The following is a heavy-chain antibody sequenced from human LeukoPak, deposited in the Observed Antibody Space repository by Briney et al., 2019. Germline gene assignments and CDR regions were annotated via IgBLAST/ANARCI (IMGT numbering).Heavy chain of an antibody. Sequence: GGSLRLSCAASGFSVSGNYIRWVRQAPGKGLEWVSVIYTTGTTYYADSVKGRFTISRDNSKNTLHLQMNSLRAEDTAVYYCASIFLWGQGTLVTVSS. V-gene: IGHV3-53*01. D-gene: IGHD3-3*01. J-gene: IGHJ4*02. CDR1: GFSVSGNY. CDR3: ASIFL. CDR2: IYTTGTT.